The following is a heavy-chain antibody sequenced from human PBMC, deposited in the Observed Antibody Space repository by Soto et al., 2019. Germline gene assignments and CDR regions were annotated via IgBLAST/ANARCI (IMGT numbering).Heavy chain of an antibody. D-gene: IGHD6-25*01. Sequence: VGFLRLSCAASGFAFSSYWMSWVRQDPGKGLEWVSAISGSGGSTYYADSVKGRFTISRDNSKNTLYLQMNSLRAEDTAVYYCAKDSWLEVGGSNWFDPWGQGTLVTVSS. V-gene: IGHV3-23*01. J-gene: IGHJ5*02. CDR3: AKDSWLEVGGSNWFDP. CDR1: GFAFSSYW. CDR2: ISGSGGST.